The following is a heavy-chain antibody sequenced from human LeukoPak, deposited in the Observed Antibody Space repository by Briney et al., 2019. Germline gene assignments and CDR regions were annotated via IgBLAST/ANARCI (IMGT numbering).Heavy chain of an antibody. J-gene: IGHJ2*01. Sequence: SETLSLTCTVSGGSISSYYWSWIRRPPGKGLEWIGYIYYSGSTNYNPSPKSRVTISVDASKNQFSLKLSSVTAADTAVYYCARGYYWYFDLWGRGTLVTVSS. CDR2: IYYSGST. CDR3: ARGYYWYFDL. CDR1: GGSISSYY. V-gene: IGHV4-59*01.